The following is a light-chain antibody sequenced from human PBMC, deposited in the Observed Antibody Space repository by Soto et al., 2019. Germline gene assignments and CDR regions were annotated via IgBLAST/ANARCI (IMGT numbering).Light chain of an antibody. V-gene: IGKV3D-11*02. CDR2: DAS. Sequence: EIVLTQSPGTLSLSPGERATLSCRASQSVSSRSLAWYQQKPGQAPRLLIYDASNRATGIPARFSGSGSGTDFTLTISSLEPEDFAVYYCQQRSNWHLTFGGGTKVDIK. CDR1: QSVSSRS. J-gene: IGKJ4*01. CDR3: QQRSNWHLT.